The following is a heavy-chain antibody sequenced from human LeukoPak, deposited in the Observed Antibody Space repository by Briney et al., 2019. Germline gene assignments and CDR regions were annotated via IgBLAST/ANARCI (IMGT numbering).Heavy chain of an antibody. D-gene: IGHD5-18*01. CDR1: GGSISSSSYY. J-gene: IGHJ4*02. CDR3: ARHVDTATDYFDY. V-gene: IGHV4-39*01. Sequence: SETLPLTCTVSGGSISSSSYYWGWIRQPPGKGLEWIGSIYYSGSSYYNPSLKSRVTISVHTSKNQFSLKLSSVTAADTAVYYCARHVDTATDYFDYWGQGTLVTVSS. CDR2: IYYSGSS.